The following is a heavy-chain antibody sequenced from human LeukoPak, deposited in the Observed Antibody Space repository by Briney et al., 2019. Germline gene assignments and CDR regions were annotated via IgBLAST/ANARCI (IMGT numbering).Heavy chain of an antibody. CDR2: ISAYNGNT. CDR3: ARDQSSSWYVRYYYYYGMDV. V-gene: IGHV1-18*01. Sequence: ASVKVSCKASGYTFTSYGISWVRQAPGQGLEWMGWISAYNGNTNYAQKFQGRVTITADESTSTAYMELSSLRSEDTAVYYCARDQSSSWYVRYYYYYGMDVWGQGTTVTVSS. D-gene: IGHD6-13*01. CDR1: GYTFTSYG. J-gene: IGHJ6*02.